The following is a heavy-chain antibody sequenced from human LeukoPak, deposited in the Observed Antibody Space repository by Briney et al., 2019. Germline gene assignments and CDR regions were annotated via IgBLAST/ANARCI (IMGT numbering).Heavy chain of an antibody. CDR3: AKITRRYSYSDY. V-gene: IGHV3-23*01. J-gene: IGHJ4*02. D-gene: IGHD5-18*01. CDR2: ISGSGGST. Sequence: GGSLRLSCAASGFTFGSHAMSWVRQAPEKGLEWVSAISGSGGSTYYADSVKGRFTISRDNSKNTLYLHMNSLRAEDTAVYYCAKITRRYSYSDYWGQGTLVTVSS. CDR1: GFTFGSHA.